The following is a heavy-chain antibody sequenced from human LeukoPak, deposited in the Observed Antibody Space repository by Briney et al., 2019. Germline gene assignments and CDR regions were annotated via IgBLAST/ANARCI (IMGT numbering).Heavy chain of an antibody. CDR3: ARHSGCSGGSCYGMDV. CDR1: GYSFTNYW. Sequence: GESLKISCKGSGYSFTNYWIGWVRQMPGKGLEWMGIIYPGDSDTRYSPSFQGQVTISADKSISTAYLQWSSLKASDTAMYYCARHSGCSGGSCYGMDVWGQGTTVTVSS. V-gene: IGHV5-51*01. D-gene: IGHD2-15*01. CDR2: IYPGDSDT. J-gene: IGHJ6*02.